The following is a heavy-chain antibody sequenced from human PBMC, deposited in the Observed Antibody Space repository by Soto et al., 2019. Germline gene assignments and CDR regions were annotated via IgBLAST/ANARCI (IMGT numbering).Heavy chain of an antibody. J-gene: IGHJ5*02. CDR3: ARTSGRAPRNWFDP. CDR1: GGSISSGGYS. Sequence: LSLTCAVSGGSISSGGYSWSWIRQPPGKGLEWIGYIYHSGSTYYNPSLKSRVTISVDRSKNHFSLKLSSVTAADTAVYCCARTSGRAPRNWFDPWGQGTLVTVSS. CDR2: IYHSGST. V-gene: IGHV4-30-2*01. D-gene: IGHD3-10*01.